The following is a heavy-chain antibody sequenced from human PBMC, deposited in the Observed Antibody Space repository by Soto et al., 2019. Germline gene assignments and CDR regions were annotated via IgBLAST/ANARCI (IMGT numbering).Heavy chain of an antibody. D-gene: IGHD1-26*01. CDR2: ISNAGDT. J-gene: IGHJ3*02. Sequence: EVLLVESGGGLVQPGGSLRLSCAASGLIGTSTYMNWVRQAPGKGLERVAVISNAGDTHYADSLRGGFSLSRDISTTTLHRQMSSLRVEETAVYYCASDDRSCRGSSSSITGEAFDIWGQGTMVTVSS. V-gene: IGHV3-66*01. CDR3: ASDDRSCRGSSSSITGEAFDI. CDR1: GLIGTSTY.